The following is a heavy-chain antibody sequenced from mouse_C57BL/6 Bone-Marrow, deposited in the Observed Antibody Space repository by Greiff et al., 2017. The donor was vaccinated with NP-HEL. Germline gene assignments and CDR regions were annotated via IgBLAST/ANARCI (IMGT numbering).Heavy chain of an antibody. CDR3: TTPDYDGAMDY. CDR2: IDPENGDT. CDR1: GFNIKDDY. D-gene: IGHD2-4*01. V-gene: IGHV14-4*01. Sequence: EVQLQQSGAELVRPGASVKLSCTASGFNIKDDYMHWVKQRPEQGLEWIGWIDPENGDTEYASKFQGKATITADTSSNTAYLQLSSLTSEDTAVYYCTTPDYDGAMDYRGQGTSVTVSS. J-gene: IGHJ4*01.